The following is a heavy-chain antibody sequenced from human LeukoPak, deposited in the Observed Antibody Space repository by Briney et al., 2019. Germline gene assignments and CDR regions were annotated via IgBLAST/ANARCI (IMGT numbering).Heavy chain of an antibody. D-gene: IGHD3-22*01. CDR1: GFDFSRYV. V-gene: IGHV3-33*06. CDR3: AKEAQSSGRYLQEYYFDS. J-gene: IGHJ4*02. CDR2: IWFDESSK. Sequence: GGSLRLSCEGSGFDFSRYVMHWVRQAPGKGLEWVAMIWFDESSKYYVDSVQGRFTISRDNSKNMMYLQMNSVRVEDTAVYYCAKEAQSSGRYLQEYYFDSWGQGTLVTVSS.